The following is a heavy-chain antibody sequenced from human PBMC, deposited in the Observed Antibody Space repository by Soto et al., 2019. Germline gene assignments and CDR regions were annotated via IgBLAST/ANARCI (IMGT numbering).Heavy chain of an antibody. D-gene: IGHD2-2*03. CDR2: IIPILGIA. Sequence: ASVKVSCKASGGTFSSYTISWVRQAPGQGLEWMGRIIPILGIANYAQKFQGRVTITADKSTSTAYMELSSLRSEDTAVYYCARDIHGYCSSTSCRYFDYWGQGTLVTVSS. CDR1: GGTFSSYT. V-gene: IGHV1-69*04. CDR3: ARDIHGYCSSTSCRYFDY. J-gene: IGHJ4*02.